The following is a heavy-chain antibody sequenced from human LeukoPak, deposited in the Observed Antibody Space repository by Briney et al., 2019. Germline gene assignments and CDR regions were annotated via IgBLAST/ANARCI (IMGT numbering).Heavy chain of an antibody. D-gene: IGHD3-10*01. Sequence: GGSLRLSCAASGFTFSSYAMNWVRQAPGKGLEWVSGISGSGGSAYYADSVNGRFTISRDNSKNTLYLQLNSLRVEDTAVYYCAKEYSGSVLLDYWGQGTLVTVSS. CDR1: GFTFSSYA. J-gene: IGHJ4*02. V-gene: IGHV3-23*01. CDR2: ISGSGGSA. CDR3: AKEYSGSVLLDY.